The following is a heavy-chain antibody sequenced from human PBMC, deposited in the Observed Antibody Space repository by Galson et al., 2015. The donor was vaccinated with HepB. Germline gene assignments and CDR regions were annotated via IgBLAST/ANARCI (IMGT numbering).Heavy chain of an antibody. CDR3: TTDLGGGFSTFDY. D-gene: IGHD2-15*01. CDR1: GFTFSNAW. J-gene: IGHJ4*02. CDR2: IKSKTDGGTT. V-gene: IGHV3-15*01. Sequence: SLRLSCAASGFTFSNAWMSWVRQAPGKGLKWVGRIKSKTDGGTTDYAAPVKGRFTISRDDSKNTLYLQMNSLKTEDTAVYYCTTDLGGGFSTFDYWGQGTLVTVSS.